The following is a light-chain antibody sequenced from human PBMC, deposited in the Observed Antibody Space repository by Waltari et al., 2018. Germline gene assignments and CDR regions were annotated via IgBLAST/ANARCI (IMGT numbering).Light chain of an antibody. Sequence: DIQMTQSPSSLSASVGDRVTITCRASQSISSYLNWYQKKPGKDPKLLIYAASSLQSGVPSRFSGSGSGTDFTLTISSLQPEDFATYYCQQSYSTPTFGQGTKVEIK. V-gene: IGKV1-39*01. CDR1: QSISSY. CDR2: AAS. CDR3: QQSYSTPT. J-gene: IGKJ1*01.